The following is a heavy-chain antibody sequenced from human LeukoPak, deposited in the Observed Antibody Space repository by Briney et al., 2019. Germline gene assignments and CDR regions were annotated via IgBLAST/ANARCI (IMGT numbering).Heavy chain of an antibody. CDR3: AKDQWGVGATSFDY. D-gene: IGHD1-26*01. Sequence: GASVKVSCKASGYTFTGYYMHWVRQAPGQGLEWMGWINPNSGGTNYAQKFQGRVTMTRDTSISTAYMELSRLRSDDTAVYYCAKDQWGVGATSFDYWGQGTLVTVSS. J-gene: IGHJ4*02. CDR1: GYTFTGYY. V-gene: IGHV1-2*02. CDR2: INPNSGGT.